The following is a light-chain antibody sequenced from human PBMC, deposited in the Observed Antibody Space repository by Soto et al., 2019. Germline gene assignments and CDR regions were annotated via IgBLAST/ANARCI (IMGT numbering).Light chain of an antibody. CDR3: QQYNSHWSWT. V-gene: IGKV1-5*03. J-gene: IGKJ1*01. CDR2: QAS. Sequence: DIQMTQSPSTLAAFAGDRVTITCRASQRINNWLAWYQQKPGKAPKLLIYQASNLQSGVPPRFSGGGFGTELTLTISNLQPEDFAMYYCQQYNSHWSWTFGQGTKVDIK. CDR1: QRINNW.